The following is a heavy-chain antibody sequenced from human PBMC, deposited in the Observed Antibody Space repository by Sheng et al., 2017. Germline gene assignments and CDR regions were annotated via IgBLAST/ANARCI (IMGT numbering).Heavy chain of an antibody. CDR1: GGSFSGYY. V-gene: IGHV4-34*01. J-gene: IGHJ5*02. CDR3: ARGRAIRRGGWFDP. CDR2: INHSGST. Sequence: QVQLQQWGAGLLKPSETLSLTCAVYGGSFSGYYWSWIRQPPGKGLEWIGEINHSGSTNYNPSLKSRVTISVDTSKNQFSLKLSSVTAADTAVYYCARGRAIRRGGWFDPWGQGTLVTVSS. D-gene: IGHD3-16*01.